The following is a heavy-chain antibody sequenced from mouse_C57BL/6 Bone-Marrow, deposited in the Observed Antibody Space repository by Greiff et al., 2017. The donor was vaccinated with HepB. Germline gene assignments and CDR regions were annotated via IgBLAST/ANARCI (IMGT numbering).Heavy chain of an antibody. D-gene: IGHD3-2*02. V-gene: IGHV5-9-1*02. CDR2: ISSGGDYI. J-gene: IGHJ1*03. Sequence: EVKLVESGGDLVKPGVSLKLSCAASGFTFSSYGMSWVRQTPEKRLEWVAYISSGGDYIYYADTVKGRFTISRDNARNTLYLQMSSLKSEDTAMYYCTKGLAAFDVWGTGTTVTVSS. CDR3: TKGLAAFDV. CDR1: GFTFSSYG.